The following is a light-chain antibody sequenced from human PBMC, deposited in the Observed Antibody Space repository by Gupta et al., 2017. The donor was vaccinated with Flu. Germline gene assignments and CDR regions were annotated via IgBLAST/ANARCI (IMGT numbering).Light chain of an antibody. CDR3: MQGTHWPWT. V-gene: IGKV2-30*01. Sequence: TLGHPGSLSPRASQSVVYSDGYTYLDWFQQGRGHWPRRLLYKVSKGDSGVPDRFSGSGSGTDFTLEISRVEAEDVGIYYCMQGTHWPWTFGQGTKVEIK. CDR1: QSVVYSDGYTY. CDR2: KVS. J-gene: IGKJ1*01.